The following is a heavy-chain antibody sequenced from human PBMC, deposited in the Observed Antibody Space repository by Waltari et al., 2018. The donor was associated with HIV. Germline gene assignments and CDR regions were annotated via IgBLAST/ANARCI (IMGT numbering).Heavy chain of an antibody. CDR2: INHSGST. D-gene: IGHD2-8*01. V-gene: IGHV4-34*01. CDR1: GGSFSGYY. Sequence: QVQLQQWGAGLLKPSETLSLTCAVYGGSFSGYYWSWNRQPPGKGLEWIGEINHSGSTNYNPSLKSRVTISVDTSKNQFSLKLSSVTAADTAVYYCARGIVLMVYAIEPRRTRFDYWGQGTLVTVSS. J-gene: IGHJ4*02. CDR3: ARGIVLMVYAIEPRRTRFDY.